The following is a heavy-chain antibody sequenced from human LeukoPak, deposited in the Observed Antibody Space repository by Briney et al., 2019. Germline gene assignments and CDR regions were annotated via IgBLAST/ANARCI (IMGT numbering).Heavy chain of an antibody. CDR3: ARVSAYYYGSGSYSHHYYYYYMDV. CDR1: GGSISSYY. CDR2: IYYSGST. D-gene: IGHD3-10*01. V-gene: IGHV4-59*01. J-gene: IGHJ6*03. Sequence: PSETLSLTYTVSGGSISSYYWSWIRQRPEKGLEWIGYIYYSGSTNYNPSLKSRVTISVDTSKNQFSLKLSSVTAADTAVYYCARVSAYYYGSGSYSHHYYYYYMDVWGKGTTVTISS.